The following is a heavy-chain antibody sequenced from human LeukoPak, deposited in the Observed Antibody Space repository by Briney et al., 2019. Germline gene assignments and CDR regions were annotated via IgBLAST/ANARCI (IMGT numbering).Heavy chain of an antibody. J-gene: IGHJ4*02. CDR2: IKEDESQK. D-gene: IGHD5-24*01. V-gene: IGHV3-7*01. CDR3: ARPKTRERPVDY. Sequence: PGGSLRLSCAASGFTFSSYWMTWVRRAPGQGPEWLAHIKEDESQKYYVDSVKGRFTISRDNAKNSLYLQMSSLRGEDTAVYYCARPKTRERPVDYWGQGTLVTVSS. CDR1: GFTFSSYW.